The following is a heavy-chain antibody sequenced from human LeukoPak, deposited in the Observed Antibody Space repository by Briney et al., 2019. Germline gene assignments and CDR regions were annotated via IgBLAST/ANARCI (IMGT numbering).Heavy chain of an antibody. CDR1: GFTFSSYG. CDR2: IWYDGSNK. J-gene: IGHJ4*02. D-gene: IGHD6-19*01. V-gene: IGHV3-33*01. CDR3: ARDQSSGFIDY. Sequence: GRSLRLSCAASGFTFSSYGMHWVRQAPGKGLVWVAVIWYDGSNKYYADSVKGRFTISRDNSKNTPYLQMNSLRAEDTAVYYCARDQSSGFIDYWGQGTLVTVSS.